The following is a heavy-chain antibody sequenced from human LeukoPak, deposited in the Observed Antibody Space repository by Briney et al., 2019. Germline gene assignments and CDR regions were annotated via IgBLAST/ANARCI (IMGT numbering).Heavy chain of an antibody. CDR2: MHTSGNT. CDR3: AREGGQERYFDC. CDR1: GGSISSYY. J-gene: IGHJ4*02. Sequence: SETLSLTCNVSGGSISSYYWTWIRQPAGKGLEWIGRMHTSGNTNYSPSPKSRITMSVDTSKNQFSLKLSSVTAADTAVYYCAREGGQERYFDCWGQGTLVTVSS. V-gene: IGHV4-4*07.